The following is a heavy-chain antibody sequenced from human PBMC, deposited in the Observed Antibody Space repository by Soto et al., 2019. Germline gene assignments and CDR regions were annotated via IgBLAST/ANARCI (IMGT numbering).Heavy chain of an antibody. J-gene: IGHJ5*02. Sequence: SETLSLTCTVSGGSISSGDYYWSWIRQPPGKGLEWIGYIYYSGSTYYNPSLKSRVTISVDTSKNQFSLKLSSVTAADTAVYYCARAPEGDSSGYLVNWFDPWGQGTLVTVSS. D-gene: IGHD3-22*01. V-gene: IGHV4-30-4*01. CDR2: IYYSGST. CDR1: GGSISSGDYY. CDR3: ARAPEGDSSGYLVNWFDP.